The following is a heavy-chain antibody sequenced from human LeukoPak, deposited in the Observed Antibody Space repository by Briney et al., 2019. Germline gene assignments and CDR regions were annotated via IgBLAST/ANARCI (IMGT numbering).Heavy chain of an antibody. J-gene: IGHJ6*02. CDR2: INHSGST. V-gene: IGHV4-34*01. CDR3: ARGLLRPTIAVAGTSYYYYGMDV. D-gene: IGHD6-19*01. Sequence: SETLSLTCAVYGGSFSGYYWSWIRQPPGKGLEWIGEINHSGSTNYNPSLKSRVTILVDTSKNQFSLKLSSVTAADTAVYYCARGLLRPTIAVAGTSYYYYGMDVWGQGTTVTVSS. CDR1: GGSFSGYY.